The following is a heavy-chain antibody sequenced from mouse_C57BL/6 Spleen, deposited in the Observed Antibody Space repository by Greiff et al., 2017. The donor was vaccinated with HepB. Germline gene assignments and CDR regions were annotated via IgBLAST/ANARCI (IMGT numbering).Heavy chain of an antibody. Sequence: VQLQQSGAELVRPGASVTLSCKASSYTFTDYEMHWVKQTPVHGLEWIGAIDPETGGTAYNQKFKGKAILTADKSSSTAYMELRSLTSEDSAVYYCTNYDYDVDYWGQGTTLTVSS. CDR2: IDPETGGT. CDR1: SYTFTDYE. D-gene: IGHD2-4*01. V-gene: IGHV1-15*01. J-gene: IGHJ2*01. CDR3: TNYDYDVDY.